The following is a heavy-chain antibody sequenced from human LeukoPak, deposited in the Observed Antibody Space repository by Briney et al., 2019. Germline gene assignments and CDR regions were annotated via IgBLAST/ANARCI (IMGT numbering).Heavy chain of an antibody. CDR1: GYMSTSLG. CDR2: IIPILGIA. D-gene: IGHD6-13*01. V-gene: IGHV1-69*04. Sequence: ASVKVSCKASGYMSTSLGINWVRQAPGQGLEWMGRIIPILGIANYAQKFQDRVTITADKSTITADKSTSTAYMELSSLRSEDTAVYYCARSRVGGIAAAGYYYYYGMDVWGQGTTVTVSS. J-gene: IGHJ6*02. CDR3: ARSRVGGIAAAGYYYYYGMDV.